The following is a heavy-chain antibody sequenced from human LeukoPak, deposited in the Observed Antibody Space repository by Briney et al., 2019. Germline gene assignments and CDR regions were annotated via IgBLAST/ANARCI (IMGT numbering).Heavy chain of an antibody. V-gene: IGHV4-59*01. CDR2: IYYSGST. CDR1: GGSISSYY. D-gene: IGHD3-10*01. J-gene: IGHJ5*02. CDR3: ARENGLWFGDGWFDP. Sequence: SETLSLTCTVSGGSISSYYWSWIRQPPGKGLEWIGYIYYSGSTNYNPSLKSRVTISVDTSKNQFSLKLSSVTAADTAVYYCARENGLWFGDGWFDPWGQGTLATVSS.